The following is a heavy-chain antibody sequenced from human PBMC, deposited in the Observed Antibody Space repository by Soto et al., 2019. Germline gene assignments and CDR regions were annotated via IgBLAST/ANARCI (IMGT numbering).Heavy chain of an antibody. J-gene: IGHJ4*02. CDR2: IYSSGPT. Sequence: GGSLRLSCAASGFTVSSYYMNWVRLVPEKGLEWVSVIYSSGPTFYADSVRGRFTISRDNSKNTLYLQMNSLRVEDTAVYYCARAFGGSYDYWGQGTLVTVSS. D-gene: IGHD1-26*01. CDR1: GFTVSSYY. CDR3: ARAFGGSYDY. V-gene: IGHV3-53*01.